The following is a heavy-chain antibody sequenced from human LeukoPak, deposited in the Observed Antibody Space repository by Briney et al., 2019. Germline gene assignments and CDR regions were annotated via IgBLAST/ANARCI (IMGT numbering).Heavy chain of an antibody. J-gene: IGHJ4*02. CDR3: ASPYFDF. CDR2: IYYSGST. V-gene: IGHV4-39*07. Sequence: SETLSLTCTVSGGSISSSSYYWAWIRQPPGKGLEWIGSIYYSGSTYYNSSLKSRVTISLDTSKNQFSLKLTSVTAADTAVYYCASPYFDFWGQGTLVTVSS. CDR1: GGSISSSSYY.